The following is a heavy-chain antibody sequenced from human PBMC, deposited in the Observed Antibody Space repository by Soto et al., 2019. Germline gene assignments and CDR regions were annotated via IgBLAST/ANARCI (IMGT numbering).Heavy chain of an antibody. V-gene: IGHV4-30-4*01. CDR1: GGSISRVDHY. CDR3: ARAQLAVAPFDY. J-gene: IGHJ4*02. D-gene: IGHD6-6*01. Sequence: TLSLTCTVSGGSISRVDHYWSLIRQPPGKGLEWIGYIYYSGSTYYNPSLKSRVTISVDTSKNQFSLKLSSVTAADTAVYYCARAQLAVAPFDYWGQGTLVTVSS. CDR2: IYYSGST.